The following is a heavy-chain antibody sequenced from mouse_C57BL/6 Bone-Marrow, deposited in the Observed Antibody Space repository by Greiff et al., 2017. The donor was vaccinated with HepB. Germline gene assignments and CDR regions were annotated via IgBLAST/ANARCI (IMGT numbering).Heavy chain of an antibody. V-gene: IGHV1-54*01. D-gene: IGHD1-1*01. CDR2: INPGSGGT. J-gene: IGHJ3*01. Sequence: VQLQQSGAELVRPGPSVKVSCKASGYAFTNYLIEWVKQRPGQGLEWIGVINPGSGGTNYNEKFKGKATRTADKASSNAYMQLSSLTSEDSAVYFCARGPWYGSRGCWFAYWGQGTLVTVSA. CDR1: GYAFTNYL. CDR3: ARGPWYGSRGCWFAY.